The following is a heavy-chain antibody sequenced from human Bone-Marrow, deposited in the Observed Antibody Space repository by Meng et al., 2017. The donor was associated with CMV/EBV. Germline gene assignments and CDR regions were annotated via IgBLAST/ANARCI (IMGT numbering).Heavy chain of an antibody. CDR2: IYTSGST. Sequence: QVQLQESGPGLVKPSETLSLTCTVSGGSISSYYWSWIRQPAGKGLEWIGRIYTSGSTNYNPSLKSRVTMSVDTSKNQFSLKLSSVTAADTAVYYCAREWRGLWFGEFVYWVNPWGQGTLGTVSS. V-gene: IGHV4-4*07. J-gene: IGHJ5*02. CDR1: GGSISSYY. CDR3: AREWRGLWFGEFVYWVNP. D-gene: IGHD3-10*01.